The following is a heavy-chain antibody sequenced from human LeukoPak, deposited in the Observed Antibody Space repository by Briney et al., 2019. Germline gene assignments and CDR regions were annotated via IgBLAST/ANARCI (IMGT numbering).Heavy chain of an antibody. V-gene: IGHV4-59*01. CDR1: GGSISNYY. J-gene: IGHJ4*02. Sequence: PSETLSLTCTVSGGSISNYYWSWIRQPPGKGLEWIGYIYYSGSTNYNPSLKSRVTISVDTSKNQFSLKLSSVTAADAAVYYCARGTAVAGSGVDYWGQGTLVSVSS. CDR3: ARGTAVAGSGVDY. D-gene: IGHD6-19*01. CDR2: IYYSGST.